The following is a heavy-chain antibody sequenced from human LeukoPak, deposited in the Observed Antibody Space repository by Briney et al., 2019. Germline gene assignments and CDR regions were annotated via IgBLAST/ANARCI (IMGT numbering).Heavy chain of an antibody. CDR1: GGSISSGGYY. V-gene: IGHV4-31*03. D-gene: IGHD2-15*01. CDR3: AGSIRKAASDAFDI. CDR2: IYYSGST. J-gene: IGHJ3*02. Sequence: PSQTLSLTCTVSGGSISSGGYYWSWIRQHPGKGLEWIGYIYYSGSTNYNPSLKSRVTISVDTSKNQFSLKLSSVTAADTAVYYCAGSIRKAASDAFDIWGQGTMVTVSS.